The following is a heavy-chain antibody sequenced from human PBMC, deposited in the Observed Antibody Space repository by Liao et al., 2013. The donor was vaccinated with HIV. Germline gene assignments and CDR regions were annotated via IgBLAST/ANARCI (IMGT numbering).Heavy chain of an antibody. CDR3: ASVGINNFGYYFDN. J-gene: IGHJ4*02. CDR1: SGSIKNYY. CDR2: VYYTGST. Sequence: QVQLQESGPGLVNPSETLSLTCTVSSGSIKNYYWSWIRQAPGEKLQWIGYVYYTGSTKYNPSLKSRATISVDTSQNQFSLRLSSVTAADTAVYFCASVGINNFGYYFDNWGQGTLVTVSS. V-gene: IGHV4-59*01. D-gene: IGHD5-18*01.